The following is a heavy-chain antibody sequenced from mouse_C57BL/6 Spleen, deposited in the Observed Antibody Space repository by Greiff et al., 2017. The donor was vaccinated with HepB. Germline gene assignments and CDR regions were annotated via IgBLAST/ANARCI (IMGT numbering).Heavy chain of an antibody. Sequence: EVQRVESGGDLVKPGGSLKLSCAASGFTFSSYGMSWVRQTPDKRLEWVATISSGGSYTYYPDSVKGRFTISRDNAKNTLYLQMSSLKSEDTAMYYCARQGYYGSSETWYFDVWGTGTTVTVSS. CDR2: ISSGGSYT. D-gene: IGHD1-1*01. J-gene: IGHJ1*03. V-gene: IGHV5-6*01. CDR3: ARQGYYGSSETWYFDV. CDR1: GFTFSSYG.